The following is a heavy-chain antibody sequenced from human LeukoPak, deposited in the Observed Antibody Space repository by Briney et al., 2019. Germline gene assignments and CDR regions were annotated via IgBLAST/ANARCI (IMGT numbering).Heavy chain of an antibody. Sequence: ASLKVSCKASGCTFSSYAISWVRQAPGQGLEWMGGIIPIFGTANYAQKFQGRVTITADESTSTAYMELSSLRSEDTAVYYCARVAIRGSGWSRWGQGTLVTVSS. V-gene: IGHV1-69*01. CDR2: IIPIFGTA. D-gene: IGHD6-19*01. CDR1: GCTFSSYA. CDR3: ARVAIRGSGWSR. J-gene: IGHJ1*01.